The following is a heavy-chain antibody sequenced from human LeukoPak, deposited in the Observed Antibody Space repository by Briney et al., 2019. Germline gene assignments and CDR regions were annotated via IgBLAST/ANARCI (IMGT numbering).Heavy chain of an antibody. V-gene: IGHV3-23*01. D-gene: IGHD2-2*01. CDR3: ARDPIGDCSSTSCSPTLYFDY. Sequence: GGSLRLSCVASGFNFNIYAIKWVRQAPGKGLEWVSLISDSGGITDYAVSVKGRFTVSRDNSKNTVYLQMNSLRAEDTAVYYCARDPIGDCSSTSCSPTLYFDYRGQGTLVTVSS. CDR1: GFNFNIYA. J-gene: IGHJ4*02. CDR2: ISDSGGIT.